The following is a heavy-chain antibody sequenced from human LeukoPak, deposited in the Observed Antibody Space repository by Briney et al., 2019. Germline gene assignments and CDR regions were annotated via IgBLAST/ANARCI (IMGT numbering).Heavy chain of an antibody. CDR3: ARRLAVVGQGIDN. V-gene: IGHV3-21*01. CDR2: ISSSSTYI. Sequence: GGSLRLSCAASGFTFSSYTMNWLRQTPGKGLEWVSSISSSSTYIYYADSVKGRFTISRDNAKNSLYLQMNGLRLNDTAVYYCARRLAVVGQGIDNWGQGTLVTVSS. CDR1: GFTFSSYT. J-gene: IGHJ4*02. D-gene: IGHD6-19*01.